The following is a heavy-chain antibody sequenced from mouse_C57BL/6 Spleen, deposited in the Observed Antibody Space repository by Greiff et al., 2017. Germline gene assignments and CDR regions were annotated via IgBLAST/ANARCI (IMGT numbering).Heavy chain of an antibody. CDR3: ARSGITTVVHDY. CDR2: IYPGDGDT. D-gene: IGHD1-1*01. J-gene: IGHJ2*01. CDR1: GYAFSSYW. Sequence: VQLQQSGAELVKPGASVKISCKASGYAFSSYWMNRVKQRPGKGLEWLGQIYPGDGDTNYNGKFKGKAPLTADKASSTAFMQLRSLTSEDSAVYFCARSGITTVVHDYWGQGTTLTVSS. V-gene: IGHV1-80*01.